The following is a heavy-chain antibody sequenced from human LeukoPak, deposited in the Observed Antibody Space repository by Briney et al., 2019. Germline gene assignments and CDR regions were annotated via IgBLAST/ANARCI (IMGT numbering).Heavy chain of an antibody. D-gene: IGHD4-23*01. CDR2: IASDGSST. CDR1: GITFSSYW. V-gene: IGHV3-74*01. J-gene: IGHJ4*02. CDR3: ARGRPHGNDY. Sequence: QPGGSLRLSCAASGITFSSYWMNWVRQAPGKGLVWVSRIASDGSSTTYADSVKGRFSISRDNAKNTLYLQMNSLRVEDTAVYYCARGRPHGNDYWGQGTLVTVSS.